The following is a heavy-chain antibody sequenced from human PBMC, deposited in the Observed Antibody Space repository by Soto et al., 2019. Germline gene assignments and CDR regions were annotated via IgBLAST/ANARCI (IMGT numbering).Heavy chain of an antibody. V-gene: IGHV3-30*18. D-gene: IGHD3-22*01. CDR2: ISYDGSNK. Sequence: GGSLRLSCAASGFTFSSYGMHWVRQAPGKGLEWVAVISYDGSNKYYADSVKGRFTISRDNSKNTLYLQMNSLRAEDTAVYYCAKDRAIVVVLTHCYGMDVWGQGTTVTVSS. CDR3: AKDRAIVVVLTHCYGMDV. CDR1: GFTFSSYG. J-gene: IGHJ6*02.